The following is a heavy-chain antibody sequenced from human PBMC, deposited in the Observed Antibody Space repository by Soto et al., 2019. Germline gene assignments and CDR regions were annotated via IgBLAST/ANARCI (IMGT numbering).Heavy chain of an antibody. CDR2: INPSNGST. Sequence: ASVTVSCKASGYTFTSYYMHWVRQAPGQGLEWMGIINPSNGSTSYAQKLQDRVTMTTDTSTSTAYMELSSLRSDDTAVYYCAREGGTMGAGWFDPWGQGTLVTVSS. CDR1: GYTFTSYY. V-gene: IGHV1-46*01. CDR3: AREGGTMGAGWFDP. D-gene: IGHD3-10*01. J-gene: IGHJ5*02.